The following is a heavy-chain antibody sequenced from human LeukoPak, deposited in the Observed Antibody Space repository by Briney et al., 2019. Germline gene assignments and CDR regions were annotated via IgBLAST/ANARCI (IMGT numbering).Heavy chain of an antibody. CDR1: GGTFSSYA. V-gene: IGHV1-69*01. Sequence: SVKVSCKASGGTFSSYAISWVRQAPGQGLEWMGGIIPIFGTANYAQKFQGRVTITADESTSTAYMELSSLRSEDTAVYYCARGKIDWDGYNPSVHAFDIWGQGTMVTVS. CDR3: ARGKIDWDGYNPSVHAFDI. D-gene: IGHD5-24*01. J-gene: IGHJ3*02. CDR2: IIPIFGTA.